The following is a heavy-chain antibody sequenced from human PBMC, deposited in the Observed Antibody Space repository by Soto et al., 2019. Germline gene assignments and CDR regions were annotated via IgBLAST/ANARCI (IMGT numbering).Heavy chain of an antibody. J-gene: IGHJ4*02. CDR2: ISYDGSNK. CDR3: AKSPGGNFDY. D-gene: IGHD2-15*01. V-gene: IGHV3-30*18. CDR1: GFTFSSYG. Sequence: GGSLRLSCAASGFTFSSYGMHWVRQAPGKGLEWVAVISYDGSNKYYADSVKGRFTISRDNSKNTLYLQMNSLRAEDTAVYYCAKSPGGNFDYWGQGTLVTVSS.